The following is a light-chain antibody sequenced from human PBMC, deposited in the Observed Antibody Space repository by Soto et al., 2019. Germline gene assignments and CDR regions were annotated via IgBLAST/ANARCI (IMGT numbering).Light chain of an antibody. J-gene: IGKJ4*01. Sequence: EIVLTQSPGTLSLSPGERATLSCRASQSVSKNYLAWYQQKPGQAPRLLIYGASRRATGIPDRFSGSGSGTDFTLTISRLEPEDFAVYSCQQYDSSPLTFGQGTQVEI. CDR2: GAS. V-gene: IGKV3-20*01. CDR1: QSVSKNY. CDR3: QQYDSSPLT.